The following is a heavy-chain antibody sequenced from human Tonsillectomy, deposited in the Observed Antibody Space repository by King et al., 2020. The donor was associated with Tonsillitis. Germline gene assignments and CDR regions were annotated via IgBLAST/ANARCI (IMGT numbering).Heavy chain of an antibody. CDR3: ATLFGLQGA. CDR1: GFTFSSYS. J-gene: IGHJ4*02. Sequence: EVQLVESGGGLVKPGGSLRLSCAASGFTFSSYSINWVLQAPGKWLEWVSSISSSSRYIYYADSVKARFSISRDNAKNSLYLQMNSLRAEDTAVYYCATLFGLQGAWGQGTLVTVSS. D-gene: IGHD4-11*01. CDR2: ISSSSRYI. V-gene: IGHV3-21*01.